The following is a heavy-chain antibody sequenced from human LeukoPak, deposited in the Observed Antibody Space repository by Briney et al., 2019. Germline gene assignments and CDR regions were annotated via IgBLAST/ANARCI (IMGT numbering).Heavy chain of an antibody. Sequence: GGSLRLSCAAFGFTFSNYPMNWVRQAPGKGLEWVSNVRPGDSARSYADSVRGRSTISRDDAKNSLYLQMNSLRDEDTAVYYCATDSHYAFDFWGLGTLVTVSS. CDR2: VRPGDSAR. J-gene: IGHJ4*02. CDR3: ATDSHYAFDF. D-gene: IGHD4-17*01. V-gene: IGHV3-48*02. CDR1: GFTFSNYP.